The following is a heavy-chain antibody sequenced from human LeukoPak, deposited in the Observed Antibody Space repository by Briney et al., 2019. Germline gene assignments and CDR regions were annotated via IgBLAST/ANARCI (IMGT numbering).Heavy chain of an antibody. CDR2: INHSGST. CDR1: GGSFSGYY. Sequence: SETLSLTCAVYGGSFSGYYWSWIRQPPGKGLEWIGEINHSGSTNYNPSPKSRVTISVDTSKNQFSLKLSSVTAADTAVYYCARGIPGYSSSWYPKYFDYWGQGTLVTVSS. CDR3: ARGIPGYSSSWYPKYFDY. D-gene: IGHD6-13*01. J-gene: IGHJ4*02. V-gene: IGHV4-34*01.